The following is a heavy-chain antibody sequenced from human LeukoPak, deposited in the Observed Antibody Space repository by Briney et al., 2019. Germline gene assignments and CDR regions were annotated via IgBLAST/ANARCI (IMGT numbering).Heavy chain of an antibody. Sequence: PSETLSLTCAVYGGSFSGYYWSWIRQPPGKGLEWIGEINHSGSTNYNPSLKSRVTISVDTSKNQFSLKLSSVTAADTAVYYCARFMDPYYFDYWGRGTLVTVSS. CDR2: INHSGST. J-gene: IGHJ4*02. CDR3: ARFMDPYYFDY. V-gene: IGHV4-34*01. D-gene: IGHD2-2*03. CDR1: GGSFSGYY.